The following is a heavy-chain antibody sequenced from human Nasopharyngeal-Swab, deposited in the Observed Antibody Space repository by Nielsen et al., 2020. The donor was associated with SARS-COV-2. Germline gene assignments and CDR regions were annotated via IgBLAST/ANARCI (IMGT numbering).Heavy chain of an antibody. CDR1: GFTFDDYA. V-gene: IGHV3-9*01. Sequence: SLKISCAASGFTFDDYAMHWVRQAPGKGLEWVSGISWNSGSIGYADSVKGRFTISRDNAKNSLYLQMNSLRAEDTALYYCARVGLVPIQRFVTFPQYYYYYGMDVWGQGTTVTVSS. CDR2: ISWNSGSI. J-gene: IGHJ6*02. D-gene: IGHD5-18*01. CDR3: ARVGLVPIQRFVTFPQYYYYYGMDV.